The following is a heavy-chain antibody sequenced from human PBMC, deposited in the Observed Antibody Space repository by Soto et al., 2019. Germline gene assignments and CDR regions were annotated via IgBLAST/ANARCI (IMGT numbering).Heavy chain of an antibody. CDR1: GFTFSSYG. D-gene: IGHD4-17*01. CDR2: ISYDGSNK. CDR3: AKDRDYGGSTWYYGMDV. Sequence: QVQLVESGGGVVQPGRSLRLSCAASGFTFSSYGMHWVRQAPGKGLEWVAVISYDGSNKYYADSVKGRFTISRDNSKNPLYLQMNSLRAEDTAVYYCAKDRDYGGSTWYYGMDVWGQGTTVTVSS. J-gene: IGHJ6*02. V-gene: IGHV3-30*18.